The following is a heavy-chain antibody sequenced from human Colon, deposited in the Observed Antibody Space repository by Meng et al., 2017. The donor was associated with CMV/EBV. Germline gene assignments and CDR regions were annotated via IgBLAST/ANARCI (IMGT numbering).Heavy chain of an antibody. D-gene: IGHD2-2*01. CDR3: VLGVIPAAHPFDY. J-gene: IGHJ4*02. CDR2: IIPIFGTA. CDR1: GGTFSSYA. V-gene: IGHV1-69*05. Sequence: SVKVSCKASGGTFSSYAISWVRQAPGQGLEGMGGIIPIFGTANYAQKFQGRVTITTDESTSTAYMELSSLRSEDTAVYYCVLGVIPAAHPFDYWGQGTLVTVSS.